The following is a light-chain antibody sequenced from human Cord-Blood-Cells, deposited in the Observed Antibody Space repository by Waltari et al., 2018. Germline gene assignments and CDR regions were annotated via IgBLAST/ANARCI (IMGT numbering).Light chain of an antibody. J-gene: IGLJ3*02. CDR3: SSYTSSSTWV. CDR2: VVR. CDR1: SSDVGGYNH. Sequence: QSALTQPASVSGSPGQSITISCTGTSSDVGGYNHVPWYQQHPGKAPKLMIYVVRKRPSGVSNRFSGSKSGNTASLTISGLQAEDEADYYCSSYTSSSTWVFGGGTKLTVL. V-gene: IGLV2-14*01.